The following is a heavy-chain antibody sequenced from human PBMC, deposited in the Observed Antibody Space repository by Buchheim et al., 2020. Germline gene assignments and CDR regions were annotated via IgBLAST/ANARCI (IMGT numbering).Heavy chain of an antibody. V-gene: IGHV4-59*08. CDR1: GGSMNPYY. CDR2: IFYSGST. J-gene: IGHJ4*02. D-gene: IGHD6-6*01. Sequence: QVQLQESGPGLVKPSETLSLTCTVSGGSMNPYYWNWIRQSPGKGLEWIGYIFYSGSTDYNPSLESRVTISVDTSKNQFSLPLTSVTAADTAVYYCARISSIATRRLDSWGQGIL. CDR3: ARISSIATRRLDS.